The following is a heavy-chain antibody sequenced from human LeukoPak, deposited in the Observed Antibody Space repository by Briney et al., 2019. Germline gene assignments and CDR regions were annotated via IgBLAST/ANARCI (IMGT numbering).Heavy chain of an antibody. Sequence: SVQVSFRASGGAFSSYAINWVRQAPGQGLEWMGGIIPIFGTANYAQKLQGRVTITADESTSTAYMELSSLRSEDTGVYYCAGGWGTYYGSGGYFDYWGQGTLVTVAS. CDR1: GGAFSSYA. D-gene: IGHD3-10*01. CDR3: AGGWGTYYGSGGYFDY. CDR2: IIPIFGTA. V-gene: IGHV1-69*01. J-gene: IGHJ4*02.